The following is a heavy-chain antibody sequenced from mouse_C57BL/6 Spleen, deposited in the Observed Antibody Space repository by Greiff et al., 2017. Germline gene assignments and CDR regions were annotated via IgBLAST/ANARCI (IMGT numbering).Heavy chain of an antibody. V-gene: IGHV1-55*01. CDR3: AREGLDSSSYYFDY. CDR1: GYTFTSYW. Sequence: VQLQQPGAELVKPGASVKMSCKASGYTFTSYWITWVKQRPGQGLEWIGDIYPGSGSTNYNEKFKSKATLTVDTSSSTAYMQLSSLTSEDSAVYYCAREGLDSSSYYFDYWGQGTTLTVSS. CDR2: IYPGSGST. D-gene: IGHD3-2*01. J-gene: IGHJ2*01.